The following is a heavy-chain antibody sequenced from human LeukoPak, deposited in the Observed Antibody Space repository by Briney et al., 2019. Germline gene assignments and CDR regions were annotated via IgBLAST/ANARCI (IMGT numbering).Heavy chain of an antibody. V-gene: IGHV3-33*06. CDR3: AKGGTHDYGDYFDY. D-gene: IGHD4-17*01. J-gene: IGHJ4*02. CDR2: IWYDGSNK. CDR1: GFTFSSYG. Sequence: PGGSLRLSCAASGFTFSSYGMHWVRQAPGKGLEWVAVIWYDGSNKYYADSVKGRFTISRDNPKNTLYLQMNSLRAEDTAVYYCAKGGTHDYGDYFDYWGQGTLVTVSS.